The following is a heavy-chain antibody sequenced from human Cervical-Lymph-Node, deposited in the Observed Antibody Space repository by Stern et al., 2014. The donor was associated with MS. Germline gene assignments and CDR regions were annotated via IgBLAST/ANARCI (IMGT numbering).Heavy chain of an antibody. V-gene: IGHV3-72*01. Sequence: QPVESGGGLVPPGGSLRLSCAPSGFTSRDHYLDWVRQAPGKGLEWVGRSRNKANNYIIEYAASVKGRFTISRDDSKNSLYLQINSLKTEDTAVYYCTSRHSGSSDYWGQGTLVAVSS. D-gene: IGHD1-26*01. CDR1: GFTSRDHY. CDR3: TSRHSGSSDY. CDR2: SRNKANNYII. J-gene: IGHJ4*02.